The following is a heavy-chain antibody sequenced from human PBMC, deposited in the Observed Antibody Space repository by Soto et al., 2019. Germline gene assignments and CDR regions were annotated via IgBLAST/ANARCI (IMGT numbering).Heavy chain of an antibody. V-gene: IGHV1-3*01. J-gene: IGHJ4*02. CDR3: ARNVVGTYHFDY. Sequence: QVQLVQSGAEVKKPGASVKVSCKASGYTFTNYAMHWVRQAPGQRLEWMGWINAGNGNTKYSQKFQGRVTITRDTSASPAYMELSSLRSEDTAVYYCARNVVGTYHFDYWGQGTLVTVSS. D-gene: IGHD2-21*01. CDR2: INAGNGNT. CDR1: GYTFTNYA.